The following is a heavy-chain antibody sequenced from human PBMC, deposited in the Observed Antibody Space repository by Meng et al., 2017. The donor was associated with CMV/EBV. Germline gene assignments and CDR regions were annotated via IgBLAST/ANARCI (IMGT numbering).Heavy chain of an antibody. CDR1: GFTFSSYS. CDR3: ARDLMYSSSWDYYYYGMDV. J-gene: IGHJ6*02. CDR2: ISSSSSTI. V-gene: IGHV3-48*01. D-gene: IGHD6-13*01. Sequence: GGSLRLSCAASGFTFSSYSMNWVRQAPGKGLEWVSYISSSSSTIYYADSVKGRFTISRDNSKNTLYLQMNSLRAEDTAVYYCARDLMYSSSWDYYYYGMDVWGQGTTVTVSS.